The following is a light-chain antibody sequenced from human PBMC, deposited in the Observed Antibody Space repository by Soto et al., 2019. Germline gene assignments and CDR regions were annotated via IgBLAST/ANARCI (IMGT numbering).Light chain of an antibody. Sequence: QSVLTQPASVSGSPGQSIAISCTGTSSDVGAYNYVSWYQQHPGKAPKLIIYDVTNRPSGVSDRFSGSKSGNTASLTISGLQAEDETDYYCCSYTSSGTYVFGTGTKVTV. CDR2: DVT. V-gene: IGLV2-14*03. CDR1: SSDVGAYNY. CDR3: CSYTSSGTYV. J-gene: IGLJ1*01.